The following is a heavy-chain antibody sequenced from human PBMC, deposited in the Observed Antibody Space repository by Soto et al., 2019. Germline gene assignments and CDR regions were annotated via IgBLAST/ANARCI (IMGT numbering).Heavy chain of an antibody. CDR2: ISPGDSDT. Sequence: PGESRRSSWASSGDSFTRYWILWVRQMPGKGLEWMGVISPGDSDTRYSPSFQGQVTISADKSLGTAYLQWGSLKAPDTAIYYCARGNRPLIRDAFDVWGQGTMVTVTS. CDR3: ARGNRPLIRDAFDV. CDR1: GDSFTRYW. V-gene: IGHV5-51*01. J-gene: IGHJ3*01.